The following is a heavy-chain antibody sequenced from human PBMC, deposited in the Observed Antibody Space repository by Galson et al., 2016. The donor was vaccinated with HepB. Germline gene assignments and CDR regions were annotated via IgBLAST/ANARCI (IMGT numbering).Heavy chain of an antibody. CDR1: GFTFGRYW. V-gene: IGHV3-7*01. D-gene: IGHD3-22*01. J-gene: IGHJ4*02. CDR3: AEEPEYDSH. CDR2: INEDGSER. Sequence: SLRLSCAASGFTFGRYWMSWVRQAPGKGLEWVANINEDGSERNYVDSVRGRFTIARDSAKNSLYLQMNSLRAEDTAVYYCAEEPEYDSHWGQGTLVTVSS.